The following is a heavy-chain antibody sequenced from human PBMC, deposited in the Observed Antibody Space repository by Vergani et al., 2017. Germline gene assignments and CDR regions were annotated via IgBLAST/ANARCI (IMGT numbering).Heavy chain of an antibody. Sequence: LVESGGGLVQPGGSLRLSCAASSFSVSSHYMTWVRQAPGKGLEWVSTVNIGGRTSYADSVKGRLTLTRDDSKNTLHLQMNSLRPEDTAVYYCAWGMTTETTDLDGFDIWGQGTMVSVSS. CDR1: SFSVSSHY. D-gene: IGHD4-17*01. V-gene: IGHV3-66*02. CDR3: AWGMTTETTDLDGFDI. J-gene: IGHJ3*02. CDR2: VNIGGRT.